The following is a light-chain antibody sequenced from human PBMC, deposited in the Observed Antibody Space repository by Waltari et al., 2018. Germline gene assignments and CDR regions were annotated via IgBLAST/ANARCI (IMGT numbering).Light chain of an antibody. J-gene: IGKJ1*01. V-gene: IGKV4-1*01. CDR1: QNLLYSSNNKNY. CDR2: WAS. CDR3: QQYYTAPQT. Sequence: DIAMTQSPDSLAVSLGERATINCKSGQNLLYSSNNKNYLAWYQQKPGKPPKLLIYWASTRESGVPDRFSGSGSGTDFTLSISNLQAEDVAIYYCQQYYTAPQTFGQGTKVEI.